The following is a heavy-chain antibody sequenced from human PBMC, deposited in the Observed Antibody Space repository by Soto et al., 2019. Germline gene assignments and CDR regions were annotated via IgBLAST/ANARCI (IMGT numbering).Heavy chain of an antibody. D-gene: IGHD3-3*01. CDR1: GYTFTDYY. CDR3: ARVVYDCLLSSYYPTPYYFDF. Sequence: ASVKVSCKASGYTFTDYYFQWVRQAPGQGLEWVGGINPNTGDTNFAQRFQGRVTMTRDTSISAAYMELSRLTSDDTAVYYCARVVYDCLLSSYYPTPYYFDFWGQGTLVTVSS. CDR2: INPNTGDT. V-gene: IGHV1-2*02. J-gene: IGHJ4*02.